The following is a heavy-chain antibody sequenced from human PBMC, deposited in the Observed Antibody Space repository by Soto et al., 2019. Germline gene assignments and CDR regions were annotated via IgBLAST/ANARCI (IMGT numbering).Heavy chain of an antibody. CDR1: GFTFSSYA. CDR2: ISYDGSNK. V-gene: IGHV3-30-3*01. CDR3: ARSYYYDSSGYYPIDY. Sequence: PGGSLRLSCAASGFTFSSYAMHWVRQAPGKGLEWVAVISYDGSNKYYADSVKGRFTISRDNSKNTLYLQMNSLRAEDTAVYYCARSYYYDSSGYYPIDYWGQGTLVTVSS. D-gene: IGHD3-22*01. J-gene: IGHJ4*02.